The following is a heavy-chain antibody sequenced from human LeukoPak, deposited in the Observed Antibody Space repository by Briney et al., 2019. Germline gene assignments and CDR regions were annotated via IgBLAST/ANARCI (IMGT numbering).Heavy chain of an antibody. CDR2: IYYSGST. CDR1: GGSISGYY. CDR3: ARVSPRYYDSSGYNDAFDI. Sequence: SETLSLTCTVSGGSISGYYWSWIRQPPGKGLEWIGYIYYSGSTNYNPSLKSRVTISVDTSKNQFSLKLSSVTAADTAVYYCARVSPRYYDSSGYNDAFDIWGQGTMVTVSS. J-gene: IGHJ3*02. D-gene: IGHD3-22*01. V-gene: IGHV4-59*01.